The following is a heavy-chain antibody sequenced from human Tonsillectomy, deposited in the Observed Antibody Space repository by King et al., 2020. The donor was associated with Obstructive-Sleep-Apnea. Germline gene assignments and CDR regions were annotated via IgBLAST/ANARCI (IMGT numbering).Heavy chain of an antibody. CDR3: ARRGYSNYYFDY. V-gene: IGHV5-10-1*01. D-gene: IGHD4-11*01. Sequence: QLVQSGAEVKKPGESLRISCKGSGYSFTSYWITWVRQMPGKGLEWMGRIDPSDSYTNYSPSFQGHVTISADKSISTAYPQWSSLKASDTAMYYCARRGYSNYYFDYWGQGTLVTVSS. CDR1: GYSFTSYW. J-gene: IGHJ4*02. CDR2: IDPSDSYT.